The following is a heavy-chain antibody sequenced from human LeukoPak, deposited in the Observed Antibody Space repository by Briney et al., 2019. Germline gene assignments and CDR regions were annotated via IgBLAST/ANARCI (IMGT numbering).Heavy chain of an antibody. J-gene: IGHJ4*02. CDR3: ARGSRSGYLTLGLF. CDR1: GGAFRGYY. V-gene: IGHV4-34*01. CDR2: INHSGST. Sequence: PSETPSPTCAGYGGAFRGYYWEWIRPPPRKGVGWVGEINHSGSTNYNPSLKSRVTVSLDTSKNQFSLKLSSVTAADTAVYYCARGSRSGYLTLGLFWGQGTLVTVSS. D-gene: IGHD3-3*01.